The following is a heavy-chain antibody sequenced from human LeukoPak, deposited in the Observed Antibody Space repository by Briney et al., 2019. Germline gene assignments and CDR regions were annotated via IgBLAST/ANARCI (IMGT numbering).Heavy chain of an antibody. CDR1: GFTFTTYA. V-gene: IGHV3-23*01. CDR3: ARIITGGQYDLDY. D-gene: IGHD7-27*01. Sequence: GGSLRLSCAASGFTFTTYAMSWVRQAPGKGLEWVSSLTGSGSNTYNADSVKGRFSISRDNSKNTLYLQMNSLRAEDTAVYFCARIITGGQYDLDYWGQGTLVTVSS. CDR2: LTGSGSNT. J-gene: IGHJ4*02.